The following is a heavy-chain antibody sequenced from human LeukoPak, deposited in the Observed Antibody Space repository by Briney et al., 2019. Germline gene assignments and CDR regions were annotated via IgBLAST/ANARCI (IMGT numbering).Heavy chain of an antibody. J-gene: IGHJ4*02. CDR3: ARSYRGYSYGSEEFDY. CDR2: MNPNSDNS. CDR1: LYTFTTYE. Sequence: ASVNVSCKASLYTFTTYEIHGVRQATGRGVEWMGWMNPNSDNSDYVHNFHGSVTITADKYTSTAYMELSSLRSDDTAVYYWARSYRGYSYGSEEFDYWGQGTLVTVSS. D-gene: IGHD5-18*01. V-gene: IGHV1-8*03.